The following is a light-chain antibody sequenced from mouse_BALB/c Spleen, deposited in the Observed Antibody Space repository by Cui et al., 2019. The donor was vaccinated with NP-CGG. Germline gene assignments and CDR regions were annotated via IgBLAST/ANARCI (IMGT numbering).Light chain of an antibody. CDR3: ALWYSNHWV. CDR2: GTN. Sequence: HAVVTQDSPPTTSPGETVTLTCRSSTGAVTTSNYANWVQEKPDHLFTGLIGGTNNRAPGVPARFSGSLIGDKAALTITGAQTEDEAIYFCALWYSNHWVFGGGTKLTVL. CDR1: TGAVTTSNY. J-gene: IGLJ1*01. V-gene: IGLV1*01.